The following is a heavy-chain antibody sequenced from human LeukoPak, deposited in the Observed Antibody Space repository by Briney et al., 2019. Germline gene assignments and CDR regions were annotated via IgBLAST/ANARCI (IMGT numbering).Heavy chain of an antibody. CDR2: IYYSGST. V-gene: IGHV4-39*01. J-gene: IGHJ4*02. D-gene: IGHD3-3*01. Sequence: SETLSLTCTVSGGSISSSSYYWGWIRQPPGKGLEWIGSIYYSGSTYYNPSLKSRVTISVDTSKNQFSLKLSSVTAADTAVYYCARHGAPLRFLESSFDYWGQRTLVTVSS. CDR3: ARHGAPLRFLESSFDY. CDR1: GGSISSSSYY.